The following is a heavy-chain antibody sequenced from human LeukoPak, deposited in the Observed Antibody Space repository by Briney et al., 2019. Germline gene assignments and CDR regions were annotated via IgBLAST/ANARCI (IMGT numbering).Heavy chain of an antibody. CDR3: ARRRPRIAVAGTGGAFDI. J-gene: IGHJ3*02. CDR2: INHSGST. CDR1: GFTFRDYF. V-gene: IGHV4-34*01. Sequence: GSLRLSCAAFGFTFRDYFLSWIRQPPGKGLEWIGEINHSGSTNYNPSLKSRVTISVDTSKNQFSLKLSSVTAADTAVYYCARRRPRIAVAGTGGAFDIWGQGTMVTVSS. D-gene: IGHD6-19*01.